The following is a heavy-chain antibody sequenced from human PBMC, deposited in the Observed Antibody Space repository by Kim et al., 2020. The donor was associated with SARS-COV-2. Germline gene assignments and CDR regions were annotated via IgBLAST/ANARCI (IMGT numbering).Heavy chain of an antibody. D-gene: IGHD3-16*01. J-gene: IGHJ4*01. Sequence: SETLSLTCSVSGGSVNNQYWSWIRQPPGKRLEWIGYVYYSGATNYNPSLESRVTISVDTSKNLFSLTFSSVTAADTAVYYCARETYPLYSTNWQTHFDY. CDR1: GGSVNNQY. V-gene: IGHV4-59*02. CDR2: VYYSGAT. CDR3: ARETYPLYSTNWQTHFDY.